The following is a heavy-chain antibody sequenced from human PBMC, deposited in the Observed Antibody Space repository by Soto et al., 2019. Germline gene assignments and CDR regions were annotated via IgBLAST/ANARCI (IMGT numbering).Heavy chain of an antibody. CDR1: GGSISSYY. V-gene: IGHV4-59*01. Sequence: SETLSLTCTVSGGSISSYYWSWIRQPPGKGLEWIGYIYYSGSTNYNPSLKSRVTISVDTSKNQFSLKLSSVTAADTAVYYCARLKIPGYSSGWYGTFDYWGQGTLVTVSS. CDR2: IYYSGST. J-gene: IGHJ4*02. D-gene: IGHD6-19*01. CDR3: ARLKIPGYSSGWYGTFDY.